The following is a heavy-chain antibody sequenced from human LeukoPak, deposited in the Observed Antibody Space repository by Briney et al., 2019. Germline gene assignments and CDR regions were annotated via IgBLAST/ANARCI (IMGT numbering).Heavy chain of an antibody. Sequence: GGTLRLSCAASGFTFSSYGMNWVRQAPGKGLEWVSAISGSGGSTYYADSVKGRFTISRDNSKNTLYLQMNSLRAEDTAVYYCARDQYCSSTSCPYYYYYYYMDVWGKGTTVTISS. J-gene: IGHJ6*03. D-gene: IGHD2-2*01. CDR1: GFTFSSYG. CDR3: ARDQYCSSTSCPYYYYYYYMDV. CDR2: ISGSGGST. V-gene: IGHV3-23*01.